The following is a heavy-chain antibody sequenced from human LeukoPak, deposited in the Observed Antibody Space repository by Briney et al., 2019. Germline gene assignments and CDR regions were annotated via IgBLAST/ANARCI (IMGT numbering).Heavy chain of an antibody. CDR2: IYYSGST. CDR3: ARDRGGYDFLGYFDY. Sequence: SDTLSLTCTVSGGSISSYYWSWIRQPPGKGLEWIGYIYYSGSTNYNPSLKSRVTISVDTSKNQFSLKLSSVTAADTAVYYCARDRGGYDFLGYFDYWGQGTLVTVSS. CDR1: GGSISSYY. J-gene: IGHJ4*02. D-gene: IGHD5-12*01. V-gene: IGHV4-59*01.